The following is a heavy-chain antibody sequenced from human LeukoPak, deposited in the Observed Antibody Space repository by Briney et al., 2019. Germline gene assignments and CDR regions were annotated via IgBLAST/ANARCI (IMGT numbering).Heavy chain of an antibody. CDR3: ARGSYSRRYYYYYYMDV. V-gene: IGHV4-59*12. Sequence: SETLSLTCTVSGGSISNYYWNWIRQPPGKGLEWIGYIYYTGNTNYNPSLKSRVTISVDTSKNQFSLKLSSVTAADTAVYYCARGSYSRRYYYYYYMDVWGKGTTVTVSS. J-gene: IGHJ6*03. CDR1: GGSISNYY. CDR2: IYYTGNT. D-gene: IGHD5-18*01.